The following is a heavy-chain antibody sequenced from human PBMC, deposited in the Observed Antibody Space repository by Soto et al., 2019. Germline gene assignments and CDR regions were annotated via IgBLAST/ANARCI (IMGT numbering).Heavy chain of an antibody. D-gene: IGHD4-17*01. J-gene: IGHJ2*01. CDR1: GGSISSYY. V-gene: IGHV4-4*07. CDR2: IYTSGST. Sequence: PSETLSLTCTVSGGSISSYYWSWIRQPAGKGLEWIGRIYTSGSTNYNPSLKSRVTMSVDTSKNQFSLKLSSVTAADTAVYYCARERVFQEYGDHGDLHAFPRRGSFDL. CDR3: ARERVFQEYGDHGDLHAFPRRGSFDL.